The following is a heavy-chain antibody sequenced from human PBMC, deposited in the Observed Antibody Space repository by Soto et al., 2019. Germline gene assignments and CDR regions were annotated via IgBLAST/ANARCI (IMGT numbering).Heavy chain of an antibody. V-gene: IGHV4-59*01. J-gene: IGHJ4*01. D-gene: IGHD2-15*01. CDR1: GAPITINY. CDR2: IYYSGST. Sequence: SETLSLTCTVSGAPITINYWSWIRQAPGKGLEWIGYIYYSGSTTYNPSLKSRVTMSADTSKDQFSLKLNSVTAADTAVYYCSRDAGGPYDHWGPGFLVTVSS. CDR3: SRDAGGPYDH.